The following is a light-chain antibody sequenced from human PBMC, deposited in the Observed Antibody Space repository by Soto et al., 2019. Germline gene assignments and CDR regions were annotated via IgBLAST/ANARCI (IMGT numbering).Light chain of an antibody. CDR2: SSD. CDR1: SSNIGSNI. J-gene: IGLJ3*02. CDR3: AASHDSRNGWV. Sequence: QAVLTQPPSMSGTPGQRVTISCSGSSSNIGSNIVNWYQQLPGTAPKLLIYSSDQRPSGVPDRVSGSKSGTSASLAISGLQPEDETDYYCAASHDSRNGWVFGGGTKLTVL. V-gene: IGLV1-44*01.